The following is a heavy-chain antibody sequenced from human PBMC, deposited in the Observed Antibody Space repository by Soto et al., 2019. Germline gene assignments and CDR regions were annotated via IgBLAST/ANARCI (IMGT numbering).Heavy chain of an antibody. D-gene: IGHD2-21*01. J-gene: IGHJ4*02. CDR2: INWNGGST. Sequence: SGGSLRLSCAPSGFTFDDYGLSWVRQAPGKGLEWVSGINWNGGSTGYADSVKGRFTISRDNAKNSLYLQMNSLRAEDTALYHCARDLWYGRTPLDYWGQGTLVTVSS. V-gene: IGHV3-20*01. CDR3: ARDLWYGRTPLDY. CDR1: GFTFDDYG.